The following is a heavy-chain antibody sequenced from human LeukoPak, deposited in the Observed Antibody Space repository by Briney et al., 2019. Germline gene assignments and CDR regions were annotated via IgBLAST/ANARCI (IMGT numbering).Heavy chain of an antibody. CDR1: GFTFSSYD. Sequence: GGSLRLSCAASGFTFSSYDMHWVRQATGKGLEWVSAIGTAGDTHYPGSVKGRFTISRENAKNSLYLQMNSLRAGDTAVYYCARGGPYEPPDYWGQGTLVTVSS. J-gene: IGHJ4*02. D-gene: IGHD3-3*01. CDR2: IGTAGDT. V-gene: IGHV3-13*01. CDR3: ARGGPYEPPDY.